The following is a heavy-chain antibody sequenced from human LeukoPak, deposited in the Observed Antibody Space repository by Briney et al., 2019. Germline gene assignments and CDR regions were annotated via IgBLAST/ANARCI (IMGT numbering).Heavy chain of an antibody. CDR1: GGTFSSYA. J-gene: IGHJ4*02. V-gene: IGHV1-69*05. D-gene: IGHD5-24*01. CDR2: IIPIFGTA. Sequence: GSSVKVSCKASGGTFSSYAISWVRQAPGQGLEWMGGIIPIFGTANYAQKFQGRVTITTDESTSTAYMELSSLRSEDTAVYHCATSRAGRRDGYNLIYWGQGTLVTVSS. CDR3: ATSRAGRRDGYNLIY.